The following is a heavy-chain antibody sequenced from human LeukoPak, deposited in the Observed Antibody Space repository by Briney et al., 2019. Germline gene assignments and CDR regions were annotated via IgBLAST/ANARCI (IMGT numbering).Heavy chain of an antibody. CDR1: GYTFTSYD. CDR2: MNPNSGNT. V-gene: IGHV1-8*01. D-gene: IGHD3/OR15-3a*01. CDR3: ARHGHEVYYYGMDV. Sequence: ASVKVSCKASGYTFTSYDINWVRQATGQGLEWMGWMNPNSGNTGYAQKFQGRVTMTRNTSISTAYMELSSLRSEDTAVYYCARHGHEVYYYGMDVWGQGTTVTVSS. J-gene: IGHJ6*02.